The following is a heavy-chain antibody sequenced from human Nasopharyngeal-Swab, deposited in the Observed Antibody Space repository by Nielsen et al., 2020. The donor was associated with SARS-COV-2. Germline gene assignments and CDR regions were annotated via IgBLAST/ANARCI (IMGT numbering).Heavy chain of an antibody. Sequence: SETLSLTCTVSGGSISSYYWSWIRQPPGKGLEWIGYIYYSGSTNYNPSLKSRVTISVDTSKNQFSLKLSSVTAADTAVYYCARHTVATPISHYFDYWGQGTPVTVSS. V-gene: IGHV4-59*08. CDR2: IYYSGST. CDR3: ARHTVATPISHYFDY. CDR1: GGSISSYY. D-gene: IGHD4-17*01. J-gene: IGHJ4*02.